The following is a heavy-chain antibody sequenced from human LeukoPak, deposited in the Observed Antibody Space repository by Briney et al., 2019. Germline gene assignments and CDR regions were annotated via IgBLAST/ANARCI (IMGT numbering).Heavy chain of an antibody. V-gene: IGHV3-48*03. CDR2: SSSGGSAI. D-gene: IGHD6-19*01. Sequence: PGGSLRLPCAASGFTFSSYEMNWVRQAPGKGLEWVSYSSSGGSAIYYADSVKGRFTISRDNAKNSLYLQMNSLRAEDTAVYYCVRDPSVAGDDYWGQGTLVTVSS. CDR3: VRDPSVAGDDY. CDR1: GFTFSSYE. J-gene: IGHJ4*02.